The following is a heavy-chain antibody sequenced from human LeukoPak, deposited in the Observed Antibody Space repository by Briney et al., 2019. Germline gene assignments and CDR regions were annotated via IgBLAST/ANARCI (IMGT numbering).Heavy chain of an antibody. CDR2: ISAYNGNT. CDR1: GYSFTTYG. V-gene: IGHV1-18*01. Sequence: ASVKVACKASGYSFTTYGVNWVRQAPGQGLEWMGWISAYNGNTKYAQKFQGRVTMTTDTSTSTAYMGLRSLRSDDTAVYYCARDSVAVRPGWFDPWGQGILVTVSS. D-gene: IGHD6-6*01. CDR3: ARDSVAVRPGWFDP. J-gene: IGHJ5*02.